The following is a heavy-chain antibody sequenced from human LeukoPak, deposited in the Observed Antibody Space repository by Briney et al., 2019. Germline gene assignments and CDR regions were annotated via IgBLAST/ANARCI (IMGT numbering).Heavy chain of an antibody. CDR2: IYSGGST. V-gene: IGHV3-66*02. CDR3: EVRLDY. Sequence: PGGSLRLSCAASGFTVSSNYMSWVRQAPGKGLEWVSVIYSGGSTYYADSVKGRFTISRDNSKNALYLQTNSLRAGDTAVYYCEVRLDYWGQGTLVTVSS. J-gene: IGHJ4*02. CDR1: GFTVSSNY.